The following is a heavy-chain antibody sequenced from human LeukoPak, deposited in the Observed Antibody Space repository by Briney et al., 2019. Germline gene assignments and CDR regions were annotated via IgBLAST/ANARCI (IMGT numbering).Heavy chain of an antibody. D-gene: IGHD6-19*01. Sequence: GGSLRLSCAASGFTFSSYGMHWVRQAPGKGPEWVAVISYDGSNKYYADSVKGRFTISRDNSKNTLYLQMNSLRAEDTAVYYCAKDRVAVALGPHFDYWGQGTLVTVSS. J-gene: IGHJ4*02. CDR3: AKDRVAVALGPHFDY. V-gene: IGHV3-30*18. CDR2: ISYDGSNK. CDR1: GFTFSSYG.